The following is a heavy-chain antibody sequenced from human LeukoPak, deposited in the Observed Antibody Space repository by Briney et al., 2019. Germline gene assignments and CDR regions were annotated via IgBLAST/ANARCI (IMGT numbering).Heavy chain of an antibody. CDR3: ARAVCFGSFSGGSCYWYYFDY. V-gene: IGHV4-61*05. J-gene: IGHJ4*02. CDR1: GGSISSSSHY. CDR2: IYYSGST. D-gene: IGHD2-15*01. Sequence: SETLSLTCTVSGGSISSSSHYWGWIRQPPGKGLEWIGYIYYSGSTNYNPSLKSRVTISVDTSKNQFSLKLSSVTAADTAVYYCARAVCFGSFSGGSCYWYYFDYWGQGTLVTVSS.